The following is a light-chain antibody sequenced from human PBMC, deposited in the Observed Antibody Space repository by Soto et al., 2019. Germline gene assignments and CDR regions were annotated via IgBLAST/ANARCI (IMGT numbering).Light chain of an antibody. CDR3: QSYDSSLSGYV. V-gene: IGLV1-40*01. J-gene: IGLJ7*01. Sequence: QSVLTQSPSVSGAPGQRVTISCTGSSSNIGAGYDVGWYQQLPGTAPKFLIYGNTDRPSGVPDRFSGSKSGTSASLAITGLQAEDEADYYCQSYDSSLSGYVFGTGTQLTVL. CDR1: SSNIGAGYD. CDR2: GNT.